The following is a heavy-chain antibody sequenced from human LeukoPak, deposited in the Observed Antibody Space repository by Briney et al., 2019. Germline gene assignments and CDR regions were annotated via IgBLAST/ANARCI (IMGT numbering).Heavy chain of an antibody. D-gene: IGHD3-3*01. CDR3: AKEITIFGVVNVDY. Sequence: GGSLRLSCAASGFTFSSYAMSWVRQAPGKGLEWVSVIYSGGRTYYADSVKGRFTISRDNSKNTLYLQMNSLRAEDTAVYYCAKEITIFGVVNVDYWGQGTLVTVSS. CDR1: GFTFSSYA. J-gene: IGHJ4*02. V-gene: IGHV3-23*03. CDR2: IYSGGRT.